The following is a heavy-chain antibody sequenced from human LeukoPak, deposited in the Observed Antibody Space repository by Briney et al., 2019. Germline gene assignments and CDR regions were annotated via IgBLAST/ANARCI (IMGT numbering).Heavy chain of an antibody. CDR2: ISSSSSYI. D-gene: IGHD3/OR15-3a*01. J-gene: IGHJ3*02. V-gene: IGHV3-21*01. Sequence: GGSLRLSCAASGFTFGSYSMNWVRQAPGKGLEWVSSISSSSSYIYYADSVKGRFTISRDNAKNSLYLQMNSLRAEDTAVYYCARRGGWTGIDAFDIWGQGTMVTVSS. CDR1: GFTFGSYS. CDR3: ARRGGWTGIDAFDI.